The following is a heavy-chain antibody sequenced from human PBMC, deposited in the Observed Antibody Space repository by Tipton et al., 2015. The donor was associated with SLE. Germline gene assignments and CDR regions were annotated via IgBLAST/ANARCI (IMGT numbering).Heavy chain of an antibody. CDR3: ARGIAAAGTYGMDV. J-gene: IGHJ6*02. CDR1: GYTFTNYY. CDR2: IIPIFGTA. Sequence: QSGPEVKKPGASVKVSCKASGYTFTNYYIHWVRQAPGQGLEWMGRIIPIFGTANYAQKFQGRVTITADESTSTAYMELSSLRSEDTAVYYCARGIAAAGTYGMDVWGQGTTVTVSS. D-gene: IGHD6-13*01. V-gene: IGHV1-69*13.